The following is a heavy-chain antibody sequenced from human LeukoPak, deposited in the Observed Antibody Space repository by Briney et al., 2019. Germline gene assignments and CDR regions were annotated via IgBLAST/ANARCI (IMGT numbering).Heavy chain of an antibody. Sequence: GASVKVSCKASGYTFTGYYMHWVRQAPGQGLEWMGWINPNSGGTNYAQKFQGRVTMTRDTSISTAYMELSRLRSDDTAVYYCARDSVSAAADNELDYWGQGTLVTVPS. D-gene: IGHD6-13*01. CDR1: GYTFTGYY. CDR3: ARDSVSAAADNELDY. V-gene: IGHV1-2*02. J-gene: IGHJ4*02. CDR2: INPNSGGT.